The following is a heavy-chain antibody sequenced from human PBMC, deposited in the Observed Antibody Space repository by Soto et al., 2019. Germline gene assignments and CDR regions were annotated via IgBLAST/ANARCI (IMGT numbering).Heavy chain of an antibody. CDR2: MNPNSGNT. D-gene: IGHD2-15*01. CDR3: ARDGCSGGSCYSALNYYYYYGMDV. J-gene: IGHJ6*02. Sequence: QVQLVQSGAEVKKPGASVKVSCKASGYTFTSYDINWVRQATGQGLEWMGWMNPNSGNTGYAQKFQGRVTMTRNTSISTAYMELSSLRSEDTAVHYCARDGCSGGSCYSALNYYYYYGMDVWGQGTTVTVSS. CDR1: GYTFTSYD. V-gene: IGHV1-8*01.